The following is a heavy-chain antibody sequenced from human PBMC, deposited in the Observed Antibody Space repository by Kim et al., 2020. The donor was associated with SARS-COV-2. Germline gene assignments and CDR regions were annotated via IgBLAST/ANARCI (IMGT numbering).Heavy chain of an antibody. Sequence: SDAVKGRFTISRDNSKKTVYLQMNGLGAEDTAVYYCAKRGDGYNQPLDSWGQGTLVTVSS. D-gene: IGHD5-12*01. V-gene: IGHV3-30*02. J-gene: IGHJ4*02. CDR3: AKRGDGYNQPLDS.